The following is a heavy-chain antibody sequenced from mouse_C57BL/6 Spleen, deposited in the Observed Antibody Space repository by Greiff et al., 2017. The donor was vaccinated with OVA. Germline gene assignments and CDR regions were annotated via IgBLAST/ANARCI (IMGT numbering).Heavy chain of an antibody. V-gene: IGHV1-15*01. CDR3: TRYLYYDYDGAY. CDR1: GYTFTDYE. D-gene: IGHD2-4*01. Sequence: VKVVESGAELVRPGASVTLSCKASGYTFTDYEMHWVKQTPVHGLEWIGAIDPETGGTAYNQKFKGKAILTADKSSSTAYMELRSLTSEDSAVYYCTRYLYYDYDGAYWGQGTLVTVSA. J-gene: IGHJ3*01. CDR2: IDPETGGT.